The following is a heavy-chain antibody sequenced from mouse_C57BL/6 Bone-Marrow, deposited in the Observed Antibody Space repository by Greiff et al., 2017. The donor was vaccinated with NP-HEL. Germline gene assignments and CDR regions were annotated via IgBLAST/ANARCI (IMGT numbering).Heavy chain of an antibody. D-gene: IGHD2-3*01. CDR2: INPNNGGT. Sequence: VQLQQSGPELVKPGASVKISCKASGYTFTDYYMNWVKQSHGKSLEWIGDINPNNGGTSYNQKFKGKATLTVDKSSSTAYMELRSLTSEDSAVYYCARGNDGYLFDYWGQGTTLTVSS. CDR3: ARGNDGYLFDY. V-gene: IGHV1-26*01. J-gene: IGHJ2*01. CDR1: GYTFTDYY.